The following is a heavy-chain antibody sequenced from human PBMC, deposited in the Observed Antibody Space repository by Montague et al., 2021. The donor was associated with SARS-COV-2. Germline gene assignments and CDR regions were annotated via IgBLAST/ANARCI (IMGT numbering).Heavy chain of an antibody. CDR3: ARGLFEPLDY. J-gene: IGHJ4*02. D-gene: IGHD1-14*01. Sequence: SETLSLTCAVYGGSFSGYSWSWIRQPPGKGLEWIGEINHSGSTNYNPSLKSRVTISVGTSKNQFSLKLSSVTAADTAVYYCARGLFEPLDYWGQGTMVTVSS. CDR1: GGSFSGYS. V-gene: IGHV4-34*01. CDR2: INHSGST.